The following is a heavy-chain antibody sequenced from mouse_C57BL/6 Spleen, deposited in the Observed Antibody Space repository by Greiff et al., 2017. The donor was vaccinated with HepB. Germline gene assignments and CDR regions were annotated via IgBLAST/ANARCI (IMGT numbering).Heavy chain of an antibody. CDR2: ISYDGSN. J-gene: IGHJ2*01. CDR1: GYSITSGYY. CDR3: ARDYSNYDYFDY. Sequence: EVQLQQSGPGLVKPSQSLSLTCSVTGYSITSGYYWNWIRQFPGNKLEWMGYISYDGSNNYNPSLKNRISITRDTSKNQFFLKLNSVTTEDTATYYCARDYSNYDYFDYWGHSTTLTVSS. D-gene: IGHD2-5*01. V-gene: IGHV3-6*01.